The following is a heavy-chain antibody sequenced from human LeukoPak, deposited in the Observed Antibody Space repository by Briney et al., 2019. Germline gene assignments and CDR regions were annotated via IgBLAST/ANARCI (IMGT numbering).Heavy chain of an antibody. CDR1: GFTFSSYA. D-gene: IGHD3-3*01. CDR2: ISSSSSTI. Sequence: GGSLRLSCAASGFTFSSYAMSWVRQAPGKGLEWVSYISSSSSTIYYADSVKGRFTISRDNAKNSLYLQMNSLRAEDTAVYYCARVRFGNWFDPWGQGTLVTVSS. J-gene: IGHJ5*02. V-gene: IGHV3-48*01. CDR3: ARVRFGNWFDP.